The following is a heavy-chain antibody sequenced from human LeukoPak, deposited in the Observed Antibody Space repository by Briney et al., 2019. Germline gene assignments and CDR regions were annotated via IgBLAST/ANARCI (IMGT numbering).Heavy chain of an antibody. CDR3: ARDIIATVTYSDY. V-gene: IGHV3-21*04. CDR2: ISSSSSYI. CDR1: GFTFSSYS. Sequence: GGSLRLSCAASGFTFSSYSMNWVRQAPGKGLEWVSSISSSSSYIYYADSVKGRFTISRDNAKNSLYLQMNSLRAEDTAVYYCARDIIATVTYSDYWGHGTLVTVSS. D-gene: IGHD4-17*01. J-gene: IGHJ4*01.